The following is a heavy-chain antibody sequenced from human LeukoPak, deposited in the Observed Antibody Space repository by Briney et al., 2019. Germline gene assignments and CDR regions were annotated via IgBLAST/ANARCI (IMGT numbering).Heavy chain of an antibody. V-gene: IGHV1-24*01. CDR3: ASVKYSSGWYNLLYFDY. Sequence: ASVKVSCKVSGYTLTELSMHWVRQAPGKGLEWMGGFDPEDGETIYAQKFQGRVTITADESTSTAYMELSSLRSEDTAVYYCASVKYSSGWYNLLYFDYWGQGTLVTVSS. D-gene: IGHD6-19*01. J-gene: IGHJ4*02. CDR2: FDPEDGET. CDR1: GYTLTELS.